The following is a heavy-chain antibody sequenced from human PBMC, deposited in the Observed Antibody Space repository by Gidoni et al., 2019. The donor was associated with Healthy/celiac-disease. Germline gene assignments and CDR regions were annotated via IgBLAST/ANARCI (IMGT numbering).Heavy chain of an antibody. CDR2: ISSSSSTI. CDR1: GLPFSSYS. V-gene: IGHV3-48*02. D-gene: IGHD3-10*01. CDR3: AGDRGRADRPTELSY. J-gene: IGHJ4*02. Sequence: EVQLVESGGGLVQPGGSLRLSCAASGLPFSSYSMNWVRQAPGKGLEWVSYISSSSSTIYYADSVKGRFTISRDNAKNSLYLQMNSLRDEDTAVYYCAGDRGRADRPTELSYWGQGTLVTVSP.